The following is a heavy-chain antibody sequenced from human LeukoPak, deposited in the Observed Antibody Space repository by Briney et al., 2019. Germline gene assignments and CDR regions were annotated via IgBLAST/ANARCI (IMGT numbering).Heavy chain of an antibody. CDR3: ARGVRRYSSSPGY. Sequence: SETLSLTCAVYGGSFSGYYWSWIRQPPGKGLEWIGEINHSGSTYYNPSLKSRVTISVDTSKNQFSLKLSSVTAADTAVYYCARGVRRYSSSPGYWGQGTLVTVSS. CDR2: INHSGST. CDR1: GGSFSGYY. D-gene: IGHD6-13*01. J-gene: IGHJ4*02. V-gene: IGHV4-34*01.